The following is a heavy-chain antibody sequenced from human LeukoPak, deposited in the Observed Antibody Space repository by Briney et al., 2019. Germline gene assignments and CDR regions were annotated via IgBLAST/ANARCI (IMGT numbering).Heavy chain of an antibody. CDR3: ARLLGEAMVMIYFDY. D-gene: IGHD5-18*01. Sequence: SETLSLTCTVSGGSISSGSYYWSWIRQPAGKGLEWIGRIYTSGSTNYNPSLKSRVTISVDTSKNQFSLKLSSVTAADTAVYYCARLLGEAMVMIYFDYWGQGTLVTVSS. CDR1: GGSISSGSYY. V-gene: IGHV4-61*02. CDR2: IYTSGST. J-gene: IGHJ4*02.